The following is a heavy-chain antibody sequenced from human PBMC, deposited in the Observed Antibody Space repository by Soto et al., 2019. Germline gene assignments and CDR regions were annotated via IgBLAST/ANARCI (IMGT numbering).Heavy chain of an antibody. CDR3: AREGSYGDYMNY. CDR1: GGSISSYY. V-gene: IGHV4-59*01. Sequence: PSETLSLTCTVSGGSISSYYWSWIRQPPGKGLEWIGYIYYSGSTNYNPSLKSRVTMTTDTSTSTAYMELGSLRSDDAAVYYCAREGSYGDYMNYWGQGTLVTVSS. D-gene: IGHD4-17*01. J-gene: IGHJ4*02. CDR2: IYYSGST.